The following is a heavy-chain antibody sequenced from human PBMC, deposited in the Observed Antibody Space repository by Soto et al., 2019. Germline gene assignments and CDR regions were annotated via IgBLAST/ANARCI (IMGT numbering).Heavy chain of an antibody. J-gene: IGHJ6*02. CDR2: INPSGGST. V-gene: IGHV1-46*01. CDR3: ARDLARDIVVVVAAARVGMDV. Sequence: ASVKVSCKASGYTFTSYYMHWVRQAPGQGLEWMGIINPSGGSTSYAQKFQGRVTMTRDTSTSTVYMELSSLRSEDTAVYYCARDLARDIVVVVAAARVGMDVWGQGTTVTVSS. CDR1: GYTFTSYY. D-gene: IGHD2-15*01.